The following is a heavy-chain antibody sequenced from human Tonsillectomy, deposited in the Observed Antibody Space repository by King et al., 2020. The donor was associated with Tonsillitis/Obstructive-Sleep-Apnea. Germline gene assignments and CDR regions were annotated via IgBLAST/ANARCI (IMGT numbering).Heavy chain of an antibody. CDR2: ISSSSSYI. CDR3: AGYGIAATNYYYYGMDV. J-gene: IGHJ6*02. V-gene: IGHV3-21*01. CDR1: GFTFSSYS. Sequence: VQLVESGGGLVKPGGSLRLSCAASGFTFSSYSMNWVRQAPGKGLEWVSSISSSSSYIYYADSVKGRFTISRDNAKNSLYLQMNSLRAEDTAVYYCAGYGIAATNYYYYGMDVWGQGTTGTVSS. D-gene: IGHD2-15*01.